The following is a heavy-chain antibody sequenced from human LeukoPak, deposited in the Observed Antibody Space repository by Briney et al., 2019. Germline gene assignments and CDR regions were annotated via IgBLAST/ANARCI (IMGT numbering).Heavy chain of an antibody. D-gene: IGHD4-23*01. CDR2: IYYSGST. CDR1: GGSISSGDYY. V-gene: IGHV4-30-4*01. CDR3: ARDLYTDYGGNYFDY. J-gene: IGHJ4*02. Sequence: PSQTLSLTCTVSGGSISSGDYYWSWIRQPPGKGLEWIGYIYYSGSTYYNPSLKSRVTKSVDTSKNQFSLKLSSVTAADTAVYYCARDLYTDYGGNYFDYWGQGTLVTVSS.